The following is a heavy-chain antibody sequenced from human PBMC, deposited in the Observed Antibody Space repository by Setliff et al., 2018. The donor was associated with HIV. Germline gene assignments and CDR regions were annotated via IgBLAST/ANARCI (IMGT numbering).Heavy chain of an antibody. Sequence: GGSLRLSCAASGFTFSDYYMSWIRQTPGKGLEWISYISSSGTTLYYADSVKGRFTVSRDNAKNSLYLQMISLRAEDTAVYYCARVGIGYDFWSGYLPFDIWGQGRLVTVSS. CDR1: GFTFSDYY. V-gene: IGHV3-11*04. CDR2: ISSSGTTL. J-gene: IGHJ3*02. CDR3: ARVGIGYDFWSGYLPFDI. D-gene: IGHD3-3*01.